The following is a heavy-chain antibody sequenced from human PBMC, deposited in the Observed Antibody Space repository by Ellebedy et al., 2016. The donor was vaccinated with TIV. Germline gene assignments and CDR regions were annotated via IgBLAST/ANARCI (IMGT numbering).Heavy chain of an antibody. CDR3: ARHASLLGISWYTWFDL. CDR2: IYFGGST. D-gene: IGHD2-15*01. CDR1: GGSISSSAYY. Sequence: MPSETLSLTCTVSGGSISSSAYYWGWIRQPPGKGLEWMGSIYFGGSTNYNPSLKSRLTMSVDTSKNQLSVNLRTVTAADTAVYYCARHASLLGISWYTWFDLWGQGTLVTVSS. J-gene: IGHJ5*02. V-gene: IGHV4-39*01.